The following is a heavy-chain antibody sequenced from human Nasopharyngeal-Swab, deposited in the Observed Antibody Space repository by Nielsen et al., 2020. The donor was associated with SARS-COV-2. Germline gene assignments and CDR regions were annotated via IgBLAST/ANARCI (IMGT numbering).Heavy chain of an antibody. V-gene: IGHV1-2*04. Sequence: ASVKVSCKASGYTFTGYYMHWVRQAPGQGLEWTGWINPNSGGTNYAQKFQGWVTMTRDTSISTAYMELSRLRSDDTAVYYCARDGIAVAGTDYYGMDVWGQGTTVTVSS. CDR1: GYTFTGYY. J-gene: IGHJ6*02. D-gene: IGHD6-19*01. CDR3: ARDGIAVAGTDYYGMDV. CDR2: INPNSGGT.